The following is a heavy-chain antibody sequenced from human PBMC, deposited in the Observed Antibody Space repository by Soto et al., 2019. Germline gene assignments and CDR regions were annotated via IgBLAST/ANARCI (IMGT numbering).Heavy chain of an antibody. J-gene: IGHJ4*02. CDR2: ISYDGSNK. CDR3: AKMAVAGKIDY. D-gene: IGHD6-19*01. CDR1: GFTFSSYG. V-gene: IGHV3-30*18. Sequence: QVQLVESGGGVVQRGRSLRLSCAASGFTFSSYGMHWVRQAPGKGLEWVAVISYDGSNKYYADSVKGGFTISRDNSKNTMYLQMNGLRAEDTGVYYCAKMAVAGKIDYWGQGTLVTLSA.